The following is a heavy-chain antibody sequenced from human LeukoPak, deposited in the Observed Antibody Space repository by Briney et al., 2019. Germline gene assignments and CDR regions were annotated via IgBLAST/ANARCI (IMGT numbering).Heavy chain of an antibody. V-gene: IGHV4-4*07. CDR1: GYSISSGYY. CDR3: ARDRGTWNDDGFDY. Sequence: SETLSLTCTVSGYSISSGYYWSWIRQPAGKGLEWIGRIYISGSTNYNPSLKSRVTMSVDTSKNQFSLKLSSVTAADTAVYYCARDRGTWNDDGFDYWGQGTLVTVSS. D-gene: IGHD1-1*01. J-gene: IGHJ4*02. CDR2: IYISGST.